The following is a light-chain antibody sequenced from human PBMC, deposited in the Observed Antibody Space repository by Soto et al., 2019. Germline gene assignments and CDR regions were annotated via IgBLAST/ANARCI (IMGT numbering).Light chain of an antibody. V-gene: IGKV3-20*01. J-gene: IGKJ2*01. CDR2: GAS. CDR3: QQFCDAPYT. CDR1: QSVGSNN. Sequence: EIVLTQSPGTLSLSPGERATLSCRASQSVGSNNLAWYQQKSGQPPRLLIYGASSRAAGIPDRFSGSGSGTDFTLTVSRLESEDFAVYYCQQFCDAPYTFGQGTTLEI.